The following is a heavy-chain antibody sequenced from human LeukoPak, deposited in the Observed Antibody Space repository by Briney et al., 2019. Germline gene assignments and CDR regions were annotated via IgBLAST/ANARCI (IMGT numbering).Heavy chain of an antibody. CDR3: AKDPLRYFDWSSFRVPRYYFDY. CDR2: ISGSDGST. D-gene: IGHD3-9*01. J-gene: IGHJ4*02. V-gene: IGHV3-23*01. CDR1: GFTFSSYA. Sequence: GGSLRLSCAASGFTFSSYAMSWVRQAAGKEREGVSAISGSDGSTYYAGSVKGRFTISRDNSKNTLYLQMNSLRAEDTAVYYCAKDPLRYFDWSSFRVPRYYFDYWGQGTLVTVSS.